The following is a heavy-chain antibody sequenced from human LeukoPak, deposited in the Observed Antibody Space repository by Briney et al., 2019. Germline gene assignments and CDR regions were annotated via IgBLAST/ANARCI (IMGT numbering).Heavy chain of an antibody. CDR2: INHSGST. CDR1: GGSFSGYY. CDR3: AGEDIVVVPAAMVWYNWFDP. J-gene: IGHJ5*02. D-gene: IGHD2-2*01. Sequence: SETLSLTCAVDGGSFSGYYWSWIRQPPGKGLEWIGEINHSGSTNYNPSLKSRVTISVDTSKNQFSLKLSSVTAADTAVYYCAGEDIVVVPAAMVWYNWFDPGGQGTLVTVSS. V-gene: IGHV4-34*01.